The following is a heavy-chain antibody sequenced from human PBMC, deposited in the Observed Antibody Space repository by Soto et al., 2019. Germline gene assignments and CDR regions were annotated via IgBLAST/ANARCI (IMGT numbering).Heavy chain of an antibody. J-gene: IGHJ5*02. V-gene: IGHV4-59*01. CDR3: ARVRLNSDGFRNWFDP. CDR2: IYYSGST. D-gene: IGHD3-22*01. CDR1: GGSISSYY. Sequence: SETLSLICTVSGGSISSYYWSWIRQPPGKGLEWIGYIYYSGSTNYNPSLKSRVTISVDTSKNQFSLKLSSVTAADTAVYYCARVRLNSDGFRNWFDPWGQGTLVTVSS.